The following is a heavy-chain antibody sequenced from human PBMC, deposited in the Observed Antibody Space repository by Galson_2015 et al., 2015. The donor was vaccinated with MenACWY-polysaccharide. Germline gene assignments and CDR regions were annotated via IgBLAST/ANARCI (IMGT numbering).Heavy chain of an antibody. V-gene: IGHV3-33*01. CDR3: AREGSRIVFHAFDI. D-gene: IGHD2-2*01. J-gene: IGHJ3*02. CDR2: IQYDGSKI. CDR1: GSRLSHSG. Sequence: SLRLSCAASGSRLSHSGMHWVRQAPGKGLEWVAVIQYDGSKIVYADSVKGRFTISRDDSKNTVLLEMNTLGVEDTAVYYCAREGSRIVFHAFDIWGQGTMVTVSS.